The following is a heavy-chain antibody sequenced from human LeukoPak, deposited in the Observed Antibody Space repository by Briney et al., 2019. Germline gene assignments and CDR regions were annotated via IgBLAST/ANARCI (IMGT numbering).Heavy chain of an antibody. CDR2: IYSSGST. Sequence: SETLSLTCTVSGGSISSGSYYWSWIRQPAGKGLEWIGRIYSSGSTNYNPSLKSRVTISLDTSKNQFSLKLSSVTAADTAVYYCARYSGSYPHDAFDIWGQGTMVTVSS. CDR1: GGSISSGSYY. CDR3: ARYSGSYPHDAFDI. J-gene: IGHJ3*02. D-gene: IGHD1-26*01. V-gene: IGHV4-61*02.